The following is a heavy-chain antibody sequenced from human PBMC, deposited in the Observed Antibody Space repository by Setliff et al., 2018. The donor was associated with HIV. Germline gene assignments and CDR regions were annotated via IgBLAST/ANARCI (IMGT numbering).Heavy chain of an antibody. CDR2: INPSGGST. D-gene: IGHD6-19*01. Sequence: ASVKVSCKASGYTFTSYAMHWVRQAPGQGLEWMGIINPSGGSTSYAQKFQGRVTMTRDTSTSTVYMELSSLRSEDTAVYYCARGYSSGWYAGFHYYYYYGMDVWGQGTTVTVSS. V-gene: IGHV1-46*01. CDR1: GYTFTSYA. J-gene: IGHJ6*02. CDR3: ARGYSSGWYAGFHYYYYYGMDV.